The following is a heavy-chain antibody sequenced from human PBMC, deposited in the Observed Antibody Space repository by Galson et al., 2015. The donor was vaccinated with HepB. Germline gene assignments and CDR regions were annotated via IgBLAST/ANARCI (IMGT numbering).Heavy chain of an antibody. CDR3: ARSLTMVRGVFDY. Sequence: SLRLSCAASGFTLSDYYMSWIRQAPGKGLEWVSYISSSSSYTNYADSVKGRFTISRDNAKNSLYLQMNSLRAEDTAVYYCARSLTMVRGVFDYWGQGTLVTVSS. J-gene: IGHJ4*02. V-gene: IGHV3-11*06. D-gene: IGHD3-10*01. CDR2: ISSSSSYT. CDR1: GFTLSDYY.